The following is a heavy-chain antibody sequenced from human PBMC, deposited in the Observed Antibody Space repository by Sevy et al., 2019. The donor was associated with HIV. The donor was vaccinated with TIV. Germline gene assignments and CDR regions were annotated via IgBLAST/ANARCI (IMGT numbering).Heavy chain of an antibody. Sequence: ASVKVSCKASGYTFTSYGISWVRQAPGQGLEWMGWITAYNGNTNYAQKLQGRVTMTTDTSTSTAYMELRSLRSDDTAVYYCARLRSSYYGSGSTMGYYYYYYYMDVWGKGTTVTVSS. D-gene: IGHD3-10*01. V-gene: IGHV1-18*01. CDR1: GYTFTSYG. J-gene: IGHJ6*03. CDR2: ITAYNGNT. CDR3: ARLRSSYYGSGSTMGYYYYYYYMDV.